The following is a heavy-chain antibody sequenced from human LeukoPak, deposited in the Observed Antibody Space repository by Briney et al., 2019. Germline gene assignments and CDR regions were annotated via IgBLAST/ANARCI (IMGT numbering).Heavy chain of an antibody. V-gene: IGHV3-23*01. CDR3: AKAEGSGNQPFKY. Sequence: GGSLRLSCAASGFTFSSYAMSWVRQAPGKGLEWISHISAGGGTTYYSDSMKGRFTISRDNSKNTLYLQMNSLRAEDTAVYSCAKAEGSGNQPFKYWGQGPLVPVSS. CDR2: ISAGGGTT. D-gene: IGHD3-10*01. J-gene: IGHJ4*02. CDR1: GFTFSSYA.